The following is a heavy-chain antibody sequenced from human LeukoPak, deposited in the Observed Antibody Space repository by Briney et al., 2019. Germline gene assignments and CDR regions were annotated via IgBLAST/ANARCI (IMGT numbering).Heavy chain of an antibody. Sequence: ASVKVSCKASGYTFTSYYMHWVRQAPGQGLEWMGIFTPSGDSTIYAQKFQGRVTMTRDTSTSTVYMELSSLRSEDTAVYYCARDSVSPFCSSTSCYGGYYYYYGMDVWGQGTTVTVSS. J-gene: IGHJ6*02. CDR2: FTPSGDST. CDR1: GYTFTSYY. V-gene: IGHV1-46*01. D-gene: IGHD2-2*01. CDR3: ARDSVSPFCSSTSCYGGYYYYYGMDV.